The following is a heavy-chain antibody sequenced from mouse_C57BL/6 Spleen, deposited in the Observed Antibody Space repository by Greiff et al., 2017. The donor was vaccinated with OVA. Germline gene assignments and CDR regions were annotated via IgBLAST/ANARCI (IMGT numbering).Heavy chain of an antibody. CDR3: ARLDGYDGGYYFDY. Sequence: QVQLQQSGPELVKPGASVKISCKASGYAFSSSWMNWVKQRPGKGLEWIGRIYPGDGDTNYNGKFKGKATLTADKSSSTAYMQLSSLTSEDSAVYFCARLDGYDGGYYFDYWGQGTTLTVSS. J-gene: IGHJ2*01. CDR1: GYAFSSSW. V-gene: IGHV1-82*01. CDR2: IYPGDGDT. D-gene: IGHD2-2*01.